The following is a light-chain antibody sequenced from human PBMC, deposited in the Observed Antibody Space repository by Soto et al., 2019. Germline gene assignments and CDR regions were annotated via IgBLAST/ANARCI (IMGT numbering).Light chain of an antibody. CDR1: HSLLHSNGYNY. CDR2: FAS. CDR3: MQAIQPPRT. J-gene: IGKJ2*01. V-gene: IGKV2-28*01. Sequence: DIVMTQSPLSLPVTPGEPASISCRSSHSLLHSNGYNYLDWYLQKPGQSPQLLIHFASNRASGVPDRFRGSGSGTDFTLKISRVEAEDVGVYYCMQAIQPPRTFGQGTKLEIK.